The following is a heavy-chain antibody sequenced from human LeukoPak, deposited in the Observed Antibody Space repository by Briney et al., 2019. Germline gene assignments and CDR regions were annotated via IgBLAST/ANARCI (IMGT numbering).Heavy chain of an antibody. CDR2: INAGNGNT. J-gene: IGHJ4*02. CDR3: ARVLFDYYDSSGYHDC. V-gene: IGHV1-3*03. Sequence: ASVKVSCKASGYTFTSYAMHWVRQAPGQRLEWMGWINAGNGNTKYSQEFQGRVTITRDTSASTAYMELSSLRSEDMAVYYCARVLFDYYDSSGYHDCWGQGTLVTVSS. CDR1: GYTFTSYA. D-gene: IGHD3-22*01.